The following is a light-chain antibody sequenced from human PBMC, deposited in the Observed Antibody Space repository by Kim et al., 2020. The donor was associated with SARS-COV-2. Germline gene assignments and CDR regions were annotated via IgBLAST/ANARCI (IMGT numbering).Light chain of an antibody. J-gene: IGLJ3*02. CDR1: SGSIASNY. Sequence: NFMLTQPHSVSESPGKTVTISCTRSSGSIASNYVQWYQQRPGSAPTTVIYEDNQRPSGVPDRFSGSIDSSSNSASLTISGLKTEDEADYYCQSYDSSNQVFGGVTQLTVL. CDR3: QSYDSSNQV. V-gene: IGLV6-57*04. CDR2: EDN.